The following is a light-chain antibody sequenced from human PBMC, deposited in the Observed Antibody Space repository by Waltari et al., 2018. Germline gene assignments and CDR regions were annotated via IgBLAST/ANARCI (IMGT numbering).Light chain of an antibody. CDR1: QSVSRT. CDR3: QHYVRLPAT. J-gene: IGKJ1*01. V-gene: IGKV3-20*01. CDR2: GAS. Sequence: EIVLTQSPGTLSFSPGERATLSCRARQSVSRTLAWYQQKPGQAPKLLIYGASIRATGIPDRFTGSGSGTDFSLTISSLEPEDFAIYFCQHYVRLPATFGQGTKVEIK.